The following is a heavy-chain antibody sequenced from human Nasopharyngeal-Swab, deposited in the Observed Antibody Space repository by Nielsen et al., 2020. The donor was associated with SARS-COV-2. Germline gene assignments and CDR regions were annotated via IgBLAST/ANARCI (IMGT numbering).Heavy chain of an antibody. CDR2: FDPEDGET. CDR1: GYTLTELS. J-gene: IGHJ4*02. Sequence: ASVKVSCKVSGYTLTELSMHWVRQAPGKGLEWMGGFDPEDGETIYAQKFQGRVTMTEDTSTDTAYMELSSLRSEDTAVYYCARQLDLYFAFDLWGQGTLVTVSS. CDR3: ARQLDLYFAFDL. D-gene: IGHD3-9*01. V-gene: IGHV1-24*01.